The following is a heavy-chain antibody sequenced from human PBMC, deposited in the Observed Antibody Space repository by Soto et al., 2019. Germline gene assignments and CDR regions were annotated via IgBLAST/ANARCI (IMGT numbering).Heavy chain of an antibody. D-gene: IGHD3-22*01. CDR1: GFTLNDHY. V-gene: IGHV3-72*01. Sequence: WGSLRLSCAGSGFTLNDHYIDWVRQAPGNGLEWVGSSRDKPQGYSTAYDASVKGRFTTSRDESKTSAYLKMNSLKTEERAVYYCVRAPYLSDRSGYTRCFDYWGKGNMVIASS. CDR2: SRDKPQGYST. CDR3: VRAPYLSDRSGYTRCFDY. J-gene: IGHJ4*02.